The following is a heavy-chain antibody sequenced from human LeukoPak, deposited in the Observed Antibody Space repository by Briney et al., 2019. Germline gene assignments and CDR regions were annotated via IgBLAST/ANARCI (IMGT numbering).Heavy chain of an antibody. Sequence: QPGGSLRLSCAASGFTFSSYAMSWVRQAPGKGLEWVSAISGSGGSTYYADSVKGRFTISRDNSKNTLYLQMNSLRAGDTAVYYCAKDNLGDYEIFDYWGQGTLVTVSS. V-gene: IGHV3-23*01. D-gene: IGHD4-17*01. J-gene: IGHJ4*02. CDR3: AKDNLGDYEIFDY. CDR1: GFTFSSYA. CDR2: ISGSGGST.